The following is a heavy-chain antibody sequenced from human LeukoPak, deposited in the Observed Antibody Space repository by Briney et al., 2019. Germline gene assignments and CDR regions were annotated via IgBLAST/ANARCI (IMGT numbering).Heavy chain of an antibody. CDR2: INPNSGGT. Sequence: GASVKVSCKASGYTFTGYYMHWVRQAPGQGLEWMGWINPNSGGTNYAQKFQGRATMTRDTSISTAYMELSRLRSDDTAVYYCAREQILGYCSSTSCYNFDYWGQGTLVTVSS. V-gene: IGHV1-2*02. CDR1: GYTFTGYY. D-gene: IGHD2-2*01. J-gene: IGHJ4*02. CDR3: AREQILGYCSSTSCYNFDY.